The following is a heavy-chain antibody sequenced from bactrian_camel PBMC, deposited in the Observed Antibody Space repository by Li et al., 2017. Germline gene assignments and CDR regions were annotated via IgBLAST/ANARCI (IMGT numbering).Heavy chain of an antibody. J-gene: IGHJ6*01. CDR3: AADRPFACVGSWYRRDFAY. Sequence: HVQLVESGGGSVQAGGSLRLSCVASGYSVSTYCMGWFRQAPGKQRERVASIVTGDGITDYADSVNGRFTISQDNAKNTLYLQMNSLKPEDTAMYYCAADRPFACVGSWYRRDFAYWGQGTQVTVS. CDR1: GYSVSTYC. D-gene: IGHD6*01. CDR2: IVTGDGIT. V-gene: IGHV3S1*01.